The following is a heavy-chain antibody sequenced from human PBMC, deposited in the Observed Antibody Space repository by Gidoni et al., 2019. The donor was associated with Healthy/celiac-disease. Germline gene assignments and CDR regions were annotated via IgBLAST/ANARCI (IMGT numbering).Heavy chain of an antibody. V-gene: IGHV3-9*01. CDR1: GFSFDDYA. CDR2: ITWNSNTI. CDR3: EREVVVAIDYGMDV. Sequence: EVHLVESGGGLVQPGRSLRLSCTASGFSFDDYAMYWVRQAPGKGLEWVSGITWNSNTIAYADSVKGRFTISRDNAKNSLYLQMNSLRAEDTALYYCEREVVVAIDYGMDVWGQGTTVTVSS. D-gene: IGHD2-15*01. J-gene: IGHJ6*02.